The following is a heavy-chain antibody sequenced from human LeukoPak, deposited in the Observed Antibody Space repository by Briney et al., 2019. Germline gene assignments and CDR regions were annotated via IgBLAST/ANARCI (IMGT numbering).Heavy chain of an antibody. CDR2: ISSSSSTI. J-gene: IGHJ6*02. V-gene: IGHV3-48*01. CDR3: ARVVDV. CDR1: GFIFSSYS. Sequence: GGSLRLSCAASGFIFSSYSMIWVRQAPEKGLEWVSYISSSSSTIYYVDSVKGRFTISRDNARNSLYLQMNSLRAEDTAVYYCARVVDVWGQGTTVTVSS.